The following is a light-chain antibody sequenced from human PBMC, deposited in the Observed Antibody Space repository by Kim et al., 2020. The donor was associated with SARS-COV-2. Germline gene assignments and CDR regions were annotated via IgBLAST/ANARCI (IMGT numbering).Light chain of an antibody. Sequence: ATLNCRSSQSVLYSSNNKNYLAWYQQKAGLPPKLLIYWASTRESGVPDRFRGSGSGTDFTLTISSLQAEDVAVYYCQQYYSSPPTFGGGTKVDIK. CDR1: QSVLYSSNNKNY. CDR2: WAS. J-gene: IGKJ4*01. CDR3: QQYYSSPPT. V-gene: IGKV4-1*01.